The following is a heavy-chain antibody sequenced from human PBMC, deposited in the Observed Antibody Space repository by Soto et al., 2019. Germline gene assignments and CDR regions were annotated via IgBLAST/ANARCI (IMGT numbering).Heavy chain of an antibody. J-gene: IGHJ6*02. D-gene: IGHD2-2*01. Sequence: LRLSCAASGFTFSSYGMHWVRQAPGKGLEWVAVIWYDGSNKYYADSVKGRFTISRDNSKNTLYLQMNSLRAEDTAVYYCARDRLQLGYGMDVWGQGTTLTVSS. CDR1: GFTFSSYG. CDR3: ARDRLQLGYGMDV. V-gene: IGHV3-33*01. CDR2: IWYDGSNK.